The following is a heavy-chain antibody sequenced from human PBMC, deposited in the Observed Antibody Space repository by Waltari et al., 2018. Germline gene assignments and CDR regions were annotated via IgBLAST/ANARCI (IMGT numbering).Heavy chain of an antibody. J-gene: IGHJ4*02. D-gene: IGHD3-3*01. Sequence: QVQLVQSGAEVKKPGASVKVSCKASGYTFTGYYMHWVRQAPGQGLEWMGWINPNSSGTNYAQKFQGRVTMTRDTSISTAYMELSRLRSDDTAVYYCASTPSEYRGLRFLEWLLDYWGQGTLVTVSS. CDR2: INPNSSGT. CDR1: GYTFTGYY. CDR3: ASTPSEYRGLRFLEWLLDY. V-gene: IGHV1-2*02.